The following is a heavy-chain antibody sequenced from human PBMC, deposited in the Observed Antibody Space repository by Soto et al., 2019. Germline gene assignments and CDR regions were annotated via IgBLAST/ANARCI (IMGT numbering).Heavy chain of an antibody. V-gene: IGHV3-21*01. D-gene: IGHD2-2*01. CDR3: ARGPTRDAVYFDS. Sequence: EVQLVESGGGLVKPGGSLRLSCATSGFTFSSHSMNWVRQAPGKGLEWVSSISGSGTYTYFAESVKGRCTISRDNAKNSLDLLVNSLTAEDTAVYYCARGPTRDAVYFDSWGRGTLVTVSS. CDR2: ISGSGTYT. CDR1: GFTFSSHS. J-gene: IGHJ4*02.